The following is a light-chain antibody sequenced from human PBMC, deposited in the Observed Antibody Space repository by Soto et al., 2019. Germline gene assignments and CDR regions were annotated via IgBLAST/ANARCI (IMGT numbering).Light chain of an antibody. CDR3: QQYNNWPIT. CDR1: QGVTTN. J-gene: IGKJ5*01. V-gene: IGKV3-15*01. CDR2: DVS. Sequence: EIVMTQSPATLSVSPGERATLSCRAGQGVTTNFAWYQQKSGQSPRLLIYDVSIRATGVPARFSGTGSETDFTLSISSLQSEDFAVYYCQQYNNWPITFGQGTRLEIK.